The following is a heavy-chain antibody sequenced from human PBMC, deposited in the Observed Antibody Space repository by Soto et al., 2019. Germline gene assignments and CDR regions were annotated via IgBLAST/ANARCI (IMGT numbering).Heavy chain of an antibody. CDR1: GGSISSGGYS. Sequence: PSETLSLTCAVSGGSISSGGYSWSWIRQPPGKGLEWIGYIYHSGSTYYNPSLKSRVTISVDRSKNQFSLKLSSVTAADTAVYYCARGYCISTSCLYFDYWGQGTLVTVS. CDR2: IYHSGST. D-gene: IGHD2-2*01. CDR3: ARGYCISTSCLYFDY. J-gene: IGHJ4*02. V-gene: IGHV4-30-2*01.